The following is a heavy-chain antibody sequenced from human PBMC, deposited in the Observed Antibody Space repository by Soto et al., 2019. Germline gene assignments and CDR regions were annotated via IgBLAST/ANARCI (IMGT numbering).Heavy chain of an antibody. J-gene: IGHJ6*02. CDR3: GVRPYGSRDYYGKDV. V-gene: IGHV4-39*01. D-gene: IGHD3-10*01. Sequence: PSETLSLTCTVSGGSISSTTYYWGWIRLPPGKGLEWIGNVYYGGSTYYNPSLMSRVTIAVDTSKNQFSLILRSVTAADTAVYYSGVRPYGSRDYYGKDVWGQGTTVNVSS. CDR2: VYYGGST. CDR1: GGSISSTTYY.